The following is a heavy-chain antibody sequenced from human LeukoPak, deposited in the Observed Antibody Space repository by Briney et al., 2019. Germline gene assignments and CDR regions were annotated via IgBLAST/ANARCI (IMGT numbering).Heavy chain of an antibody. Sequence: GESLQISCKGSGYSFTSYWIGWVRQMPGKGLEWMGIIYPGDSDTRYSPSFQGQVTISANKSISTAYLQWSSLKASDTAMYYCARAPPMGYDSSGPDYWGQGTLVTVSS. CDR1: GYSFTSYW. D-gene: IGHD3-22*01. CDR3: ARAPPMGYDSSGPDY. CDR2: IYPGDSDT. J-gene: IGHJ4*02. V-gene: IGHV5-51*01.